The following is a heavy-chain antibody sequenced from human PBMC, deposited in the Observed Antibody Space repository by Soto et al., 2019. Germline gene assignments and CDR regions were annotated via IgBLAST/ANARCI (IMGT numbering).Heavy chain of an antibody. CDR3: AATSNYDILTLDYYYGMDV. V-gene: IGHV1-58*02. CDR1: GFTFTSSA. Sequence: SVKVSCKASGFTFTSSAMQWVRQARGQRLEWIGWIVVGSGNTNYAQKFQERVTITRDMSTSTAYMELSSLRSEDTAVYYCAATSNYDILTLDYYYGMDVWGQGTRVISP. J-gene: IGHJ6*02. CDR2: IVVGSGNT. D-gene: IGHD3-9*01.